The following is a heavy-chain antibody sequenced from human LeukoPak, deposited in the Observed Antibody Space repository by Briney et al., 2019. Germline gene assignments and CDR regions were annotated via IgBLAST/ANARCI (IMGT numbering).Heavy chain of an antibody. J-gene: IGHJ6*03. CDR3: ARGLRFIQGPGYYYMVV. CDR2: INHSGNT. V-gene: IGHV4-34*01. Sequence: PSETLSLTCAVYGGSFNAYYWTWIRQTPGKGLEWIGEINHSGNTNYNPSLESRVTISADTSKNQFSLNLGSVTAADTAIYYCARGLRFIQGPGYYYMVVWGKGTTVTVSS. CDR1: GGSFNAYY. D-gene: IGHD3-16*02.